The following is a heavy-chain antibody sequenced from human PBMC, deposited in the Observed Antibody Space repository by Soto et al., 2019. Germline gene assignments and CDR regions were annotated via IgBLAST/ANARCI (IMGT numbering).Heavy chain of an antibody. CDR1: GGSFSGYY. CDR2: INHSGST. Sequence: PSETLSLTCAVYGGSFSGYYWSWIRQPPGKGLEWIGEINHSGSTNYNPSLKSRVTISVDTSKNQFSLKLSSVTAADTAVYYCARGSAFRSPYYYYYMDVWGKGTTVTVSS. CDR3: ARGSAFRSPYYYYYMDV. V-gene: IGHV4-34*01. J-gene: IGHJ6*03.